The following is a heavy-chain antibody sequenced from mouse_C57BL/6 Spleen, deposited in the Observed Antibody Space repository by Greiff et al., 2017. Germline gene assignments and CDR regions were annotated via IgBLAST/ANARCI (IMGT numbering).Heavy chain of an antibody. CDR1: GFTFSSYG. CDR2: ISSGGSYT. J-gene: IGHJ2*01. Sequence: EVKLVESGGDLVKPGGSLKLSCAASGFTFSSYGMSWVRQTPDKRLAWVATISSGGSYTYYPDRVQGRFTISRDNAKNTLYLQMSSLKSEDTAMYYCARQGKDYGSSYNFDYWGQGTTLTVSS. CDR3: ARQGKDYGSSYNFDY. V-gene: IGHV5-6*01. D-gene: IGHD1-1*01.